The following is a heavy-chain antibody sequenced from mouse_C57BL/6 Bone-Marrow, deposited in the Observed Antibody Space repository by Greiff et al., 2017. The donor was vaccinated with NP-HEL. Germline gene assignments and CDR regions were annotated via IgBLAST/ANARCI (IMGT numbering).Heavy chain of an antibody. D-gene: IGHD2-3*01. CDR3: ARGDGYYDAMDY. J-gene: IGHJ4*01. V-gene: IGHV5-9*01. CDR1: GFTFSSYT. CDR2: ISGGGGNT. Sequence: EVMLVESGGGLVKPGGSLKLSCAASGFTFSSYTMSWVRQTPEKRLEWVATISGGGGNTYYPDSVKGRFTISRDNAKNTLYLQMSSLRSEDTALYYCARGDGYYDAMDYWGQGTSVTVSS.